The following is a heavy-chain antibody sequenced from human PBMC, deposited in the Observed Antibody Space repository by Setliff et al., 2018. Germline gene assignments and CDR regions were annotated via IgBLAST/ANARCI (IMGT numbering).Heavy chain of an antibody. Sequence: SETLSLTCTVSGFHISGGYCWGWIRQSPGKGLEWIASIFHLGNAYYNPSLKSRVTMSVDTSKNQFSLKLSSVTAADTAVYYCARVNQYSSVWYNYYYGMDVWGQGTTVTSP. CDR2: IFHLGNA. CDR3: ARVNQYSSVWYNYYYGMDV. D-gene: IGHD6-19*01. CDR1: GFHISGGYC. V-gene: IGHV4-38-2*02. J-gene: IGHJ6*02.